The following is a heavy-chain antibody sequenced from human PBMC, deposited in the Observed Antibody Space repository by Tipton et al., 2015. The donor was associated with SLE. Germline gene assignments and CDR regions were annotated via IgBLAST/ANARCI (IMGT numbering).Heavy chain of an antibody. D-gene: IGHD3-10*01. CDR1: GGSISTTNYY. CDR2: IYHGGTT. J-gene: IGHJ6*02. V-gene: IGHV4-39*07. CDR3: ARAESDYYYGMDV. Sequence: GLVKPSETLSLTCTVSGGSISTTNYYWGWIRQPPGKGLEWIGEIYHGGTTNYNPSLKSRVTISIDQSKNQFSLIMTSVTAADTAVYYCARAESDYYYGMDVWGHGTTVTVSS.